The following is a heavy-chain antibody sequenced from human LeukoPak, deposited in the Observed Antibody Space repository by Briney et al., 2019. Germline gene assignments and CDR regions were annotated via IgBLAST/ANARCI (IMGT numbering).Heavy chain of an antibody. D-gene: IGHD6-13*01. CDR1: GYTFTSYG. J-gene: IGHJ6*02. CDR3: ARYSSSWYFMNYYGMDV. V-gene: IGHV1-18*01. CDR2: ISAYNGNT. Sequence: ASVKVSCKASGYTFTSYGISWVRQAPGQGLECMGWISAYNGNTNYAQKFQGRVTMTRNTSISTAYMELSSLRSEDTAVYYCARYSSSWYFMNYYGMDVWGQGTTVTVSS.